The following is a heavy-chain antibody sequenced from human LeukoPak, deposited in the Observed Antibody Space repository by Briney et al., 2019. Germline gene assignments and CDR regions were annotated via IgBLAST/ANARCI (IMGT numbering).Heavy chain of an antibody. V-gene: IGHV3-7*03. D-gene: IGHD6-13*01. CDR1: AFIFSGHW. Sequence: GGSLRLSCEGSAFIFSGHWMNWVRQTPGKGLEWVASIKEDGSERQYVDSVKGRFSISRDNTKGSLFLQLNSLRAEDTAVYYCARCRSESWYGGYYFDCWGQGTLVTVSS. CDR3: ARCRSESWYGGYYFDC. J-gene: IGHJ4*02. CDR2: IKEDGSER.